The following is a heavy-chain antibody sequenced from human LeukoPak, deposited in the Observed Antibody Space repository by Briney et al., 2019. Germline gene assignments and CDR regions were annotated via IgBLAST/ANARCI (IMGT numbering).Heavy chain of an antibody. Sequence: PSETLSLTCAVYGGSFSGYYWSWIRQPPGKGLEWIGEINHSGSTNYNPSLKSRVTISVDTSKNQFSLKLSSVTAADTAVYYCARTRAEDYSHNYYFDYWGQGTLVTVSS. CDR1: GGSFSGYY. CDR3: ARTRAEDYSHNYYFDY. D-gene: IGHD4-11*01. J-gene: IGHJ4*02. CDR2: INHSGST. V-gene: IGHV4-34*01.